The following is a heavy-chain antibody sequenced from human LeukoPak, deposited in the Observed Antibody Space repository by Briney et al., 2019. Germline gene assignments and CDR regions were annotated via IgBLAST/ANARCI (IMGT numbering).Heavy chain of an antibody. J-gene: IGHJ5*02. CDR1: GFTFSSYE. CDR2: ISSSGSTI. V-gene: IGHV3-48*03. Sequence: GGSLRLSCAASGFTFSSYEMNWVRQAPGKGLEWVSYISSSGSTIYYADSVKGRFPISRDNAKNSLYLQMNSLRAEDTAVYYCAADYYYGSGSDWFDPWGQGTLVTVSS. D-gene: IGHD3-10*01. CDR3: AADYYYGSGSDWFDP.